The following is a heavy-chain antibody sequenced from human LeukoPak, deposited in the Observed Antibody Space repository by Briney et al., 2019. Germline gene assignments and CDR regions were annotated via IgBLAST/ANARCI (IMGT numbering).Heavy chain of an antibody. J-gene: IGHJ4*02. D-gene: IGHD3-22*01. CDR3: ARDGLRNYYDSSGYFYDY. Sequence: GGSLRLSCAASGFTFSDYYMGWVRQPPGKGLEWVSYISSSGSIISYADSVKGRFTISRDNAKNSLYLQMNSLRAEDTAVYYCARDGLRNYYDSSGYFYDYWGQGTLVTLSS. CDR2: ISSSGSII. V-gene: IGHV3-11*01. CDR1: GFTFSDYY.